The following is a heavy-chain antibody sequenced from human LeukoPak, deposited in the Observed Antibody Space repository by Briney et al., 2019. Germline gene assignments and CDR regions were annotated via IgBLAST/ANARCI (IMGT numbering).Heavy chain of an antibody. V-gene: IGHV5-51*01. J-gene: IGHJ6*02. D-gene: IGHD6-13*01. CDR1: GYSFTSYW. CDR3: ARHGLSIAAAGKVSSRVYYYYGMDV. Sequence: GESLKISCKGSGYSFTSYWIGWVGQMPGKGLVWMGIIYPGDSDTRYSPSFQGQVTMSADKSISTAHLQWSSLKASDTAMYYCARHGLSIAAAGKVSSRVYYYYGMDVWGQGTTVTVSS. CDR2: IYPGDSDT.